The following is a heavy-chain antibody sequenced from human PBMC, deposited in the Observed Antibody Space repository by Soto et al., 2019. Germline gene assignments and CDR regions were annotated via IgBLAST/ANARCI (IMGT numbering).Heavy chain of an antibody. V-gene: IGHV1-8*01. CDR3: ARTIYGVATYYFDY. CDR2: MSPSSGTT. J-gene: IGHJ4*02. Sequence: QVQLVQSGAEVKKPGASVKVSCKASGYTFTSYNISWVRQATGQGLEWMGSMSPSSGTTGFVQKFQGRVTVTRDTSISTAYMEVTSLTSEDTAVYYCARTIYGVATYYFDYWGQGTLVTASS. D-gene: IGHD3-3*01. CDR1: GYTFTSYN.